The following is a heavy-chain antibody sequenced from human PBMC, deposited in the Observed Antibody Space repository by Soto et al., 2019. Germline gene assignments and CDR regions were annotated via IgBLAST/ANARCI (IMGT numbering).Heavy chain of an antibody. J-gene: IGHJ4*02. CDR3: ARWLQSRQPHYFDY. CDR2: ISYDGSNK. V-gene: IGHV3-30-3*01. D-gene: IGHD5-12*01. CDR1: GFTFSSYA. Sequence: PGGSLRLSCAASGFTFSSYAMHWVRQAPGKGLEWVAVISYDGSNKYYADSVKGRFTISRDNSKNTLYLQMNSLRAEDTAVYYCARWLQSRQPHYFDYWGQGTLVTVSS.